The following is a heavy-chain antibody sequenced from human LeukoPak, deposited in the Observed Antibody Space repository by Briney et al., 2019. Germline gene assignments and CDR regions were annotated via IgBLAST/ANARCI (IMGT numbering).Heavy chain of an antibody. D-gene: IGHD3-22*01. V-gene: IGHV5-51*01. CDR1: GYSFTNYW. CDR3: ARAISGETSGYYYADY. J-gene: IGHJ4*02. CDR2: IYPGDSDT. Sequence: GESLNISCKGSGYSFTNYWIGWVRQMPGKGLEWVAIIYPGDSDTRYSPSFQGQVTISADKSISTAYLQWSSLKASDTAMYYCARAISGETSGYYYADYWGQGTLVTVSS.